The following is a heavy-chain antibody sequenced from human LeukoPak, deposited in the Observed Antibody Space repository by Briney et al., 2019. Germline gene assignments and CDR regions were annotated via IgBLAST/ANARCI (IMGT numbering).Heavy chain of an antibody. J-gene: IGHJ6*03. CDR2: IYFSGST. Sequence: SETLSLTCTVAGGSISSSSYYWGWIRQPPGKGLEWIGSIYFSGSTYYNPSLKSRVTISIDTSKNQFSLNLNSVTAADAAVYYSARQDYYYYIDVWGKGTTVTVSS. V-gene: IGHV4-39*01. CDR1: GGSISSSSYY. CDR3: ARQDYYYYIDV.